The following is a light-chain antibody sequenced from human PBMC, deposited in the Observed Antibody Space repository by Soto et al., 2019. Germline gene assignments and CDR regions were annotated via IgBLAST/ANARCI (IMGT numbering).Light chain of an antibody. Sequence: QSVLAQPPSASGTPGQTVTISCSGGSSNIKTNGVSWYQQVPGAAPKLLIYSNSQRPSGAPDRFSGSKSGTSASLAISGLQSEDEATYHCSTWDDCLNGLIFGGGTKLTVL. CDR2: SNS. J-gene: IGLJ2*01. CDR1: SSNIKTNG. V-gene: IGLV1-44*01. CDR3: STWDDCLNGLI.